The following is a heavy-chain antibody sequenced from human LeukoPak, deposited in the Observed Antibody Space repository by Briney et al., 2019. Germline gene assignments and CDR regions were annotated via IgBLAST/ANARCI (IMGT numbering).Heavy chain of an antibody. V-gene: IGHV4-4*07. CDR2: FYTSDYT. D-gene: IGHD5-24*01. Sequence: SETLSLTCTVSGGSISNFYWNWIRQPAGKGLEWIGRFYTSDYTNYNPSLKSRVTMSADTSKNQFSLKVKSVTAADTAVYYCARGGDGYNWNALDLWGQGTTVTISS. J-gene: IGHJ6*02. CDR1: GGSISNFY. CDR3: ARGGDGYNWNALDL.